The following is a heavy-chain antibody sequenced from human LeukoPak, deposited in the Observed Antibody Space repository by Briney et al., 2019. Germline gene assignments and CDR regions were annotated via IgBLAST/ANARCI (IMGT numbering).Heavy chain of an antibody. V-gene: IGHV1-46*01. D-gene: IGHD3-22*01. CDR2: INPSGGST. CDR3: ARDIWAESGDSSGYFDY. CDR1: GYTFTSYY. Sequence: ASVKVSCKASGYTFTSYYMHWVRQAPGQGLEWMGIINPSGGSTSYAQKFQGRVTMTRDTSTSTAYMELSSLRSEDTAVYYCARDIWAESGDSSGYFDYWGQGTLVTVSS. J-gene: IGHJ4*02.